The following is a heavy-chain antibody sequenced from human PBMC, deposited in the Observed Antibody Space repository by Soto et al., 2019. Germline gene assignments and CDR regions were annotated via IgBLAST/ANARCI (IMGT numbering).Heavy chain of an antibody. J-gene: IGHJ4*02. Sequence: EVPLAESGGGLVQPGGSLRLSCAASGFTVSSNYMSWVRQAPGKGLEWVSVIYSGGSTYYADSVKGRFTISRDNSKNTLYLQMNSLRAEDTAVYYCARERSSYFDYWGQGTLVTVSS. CDR3: ARERSSYFDY. CDR1: GFTVSSNY. CDR2: IYSGGST. D-gene: IGHD3-16*01. V-gene: IGHV3-66*01.